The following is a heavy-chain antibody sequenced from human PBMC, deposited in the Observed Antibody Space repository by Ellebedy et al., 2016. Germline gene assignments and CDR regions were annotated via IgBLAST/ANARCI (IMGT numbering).Heavy chain of an antibody. V-gene: IGHV3-23*01. J-gene: IGHJ4*02. CDR1: GFPFSKFL. Sequence: GGSLRLSXAVSGFPFSKFLMSWVRRAPGKGLEWVATISGAGYTTFFADSVKGRFTISRDNSKNTLYLQMNNLRVDDTALYYCRQGHYFDQWGQGALVTVSS. CDR2: ISGAGYTT. CDR3: RQGHYFDQ.